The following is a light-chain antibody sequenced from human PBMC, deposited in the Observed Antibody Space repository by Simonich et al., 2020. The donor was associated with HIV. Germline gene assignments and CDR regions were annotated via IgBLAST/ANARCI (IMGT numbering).Light chain of an antibody. CDR1: QSLLHSNGRTF. J-gene: IGKJ2*01. V-gene: IGKV2-29*02. CDR3: MQALQTPYT. Sequence: EIVMTQTPLSLSVTPGQPASISCKSSQSLLHSNGRTFLYWFLQKPGQSPQPLIYEVSSRFSGVPDRFSGSGSGTDFTLKISRVEAEDVGVYYCMQALQTPYTFGQGTKLDFK. CDR2: EVS.